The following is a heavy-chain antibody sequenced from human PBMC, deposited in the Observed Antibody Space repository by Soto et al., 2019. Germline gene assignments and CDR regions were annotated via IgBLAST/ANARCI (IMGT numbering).Heavy chain of an antibody. Sequence: EVQLVESGGDLVQPGGSLRLSCAASGFTVSSNYMSWVRQAPGKGLEWISIIYSAGNTYYADSVKGRFTNSRDNSKNTLYLQMNRLGAEDTAVYYCARDFVVGGPTINYYYGMDVWGQGTTVTVSS. D-gene: IGHD1-26*01. CDR3: ARDFVVGGPTINYYYGMDV. V-gene: IGHV3-66*01. CDR1: GFTVSSNY. CDR2: IYSAGNT. J-gene: IGHJ6*02.